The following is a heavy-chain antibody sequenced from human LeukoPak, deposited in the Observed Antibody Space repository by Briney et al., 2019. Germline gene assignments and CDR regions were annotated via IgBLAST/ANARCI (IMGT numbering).Heavy chain of an antibody. CDR2: ISYDGSNK. Sequence: PGGSLRLSCAASGFTFSSYAMHWVRQAPRKGLEWVAVISYDGSNKYYADSVKGRFTISRDNSKNTLYLQMNSLRAEDTAVYYCARDRYYYDSSGSINFDYWGQGTLVTVSS. D-gene: IGHD3-22*01. CDR3: ARDRYYYDSSGSINFDY. J-gene: IGHJ4*02. CDR1: GFTFSSYA. V-gene: IGHV3-30-3*01.